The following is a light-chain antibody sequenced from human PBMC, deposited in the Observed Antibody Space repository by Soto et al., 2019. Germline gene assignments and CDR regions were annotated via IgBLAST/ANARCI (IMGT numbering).Light chain of an antibody. CDR2: AAS. Sequence: DIQLTQSPSFLSASVGDRVTITCRASQGISSYLAWYQQKPGKAPKLLIYAASTLQSGVPSRFSGSGSGTKFTLTISSLQPEDFANYYCQQIKSYPINFGKGTRREIK. V-gene: IGKV1-9*01. CDR1: QGISSY. J-gene: IGKJ5*01. CDR3: QQIKSYPIN.